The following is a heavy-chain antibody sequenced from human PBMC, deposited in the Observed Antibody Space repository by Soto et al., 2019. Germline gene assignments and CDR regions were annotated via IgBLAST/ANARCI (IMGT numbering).Heavy chain of an antibody. CDR3: ARLQGGWEYYYGMDV. V-gene: IGHV5-51*01. D-gene: IGHD6-19*01. CDR1: GYSFTIYW. J-gene: IGHJ6*02. CDR2: IYPGDSDT. Sequence: PGESLKISCKGSGYSFTIYWIGWVRQMPGKGLEWMGIIYPGDSDTRYSPSFQGQVTISADKSISTAYLQWSSLKASDTAMYYCARLQGGWEYYYGMDVWGQGTTVTVSS.